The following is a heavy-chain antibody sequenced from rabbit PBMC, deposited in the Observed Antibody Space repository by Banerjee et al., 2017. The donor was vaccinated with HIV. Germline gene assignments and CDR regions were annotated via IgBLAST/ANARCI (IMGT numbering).Heavy chain of an antibody. CDR3: ARIYPGYTGYGYGLKL. CDR2: IDTGSGYT. CDR1: GISFSNGYD. J-gene: IGHJ4*01. Sequence: QEQLVESGGDLVKPGASLTLTCTASGISFSNGYDMCWVRQAPGKGLEWIGCIDTGSGYTYYASWAKGRFTITRSTSLKTVTLQLNSLTAADTATYFCARIYPGYTGYGYGLKLWGPGTLVTVS. D-gene: IGHD7-1*01. V-gene: IGHV1S43*01.